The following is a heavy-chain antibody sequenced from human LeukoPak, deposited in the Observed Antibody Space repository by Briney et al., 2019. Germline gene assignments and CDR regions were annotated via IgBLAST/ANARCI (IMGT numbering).Heavy chain of an antibody. CDR1: GFTFSSYA. Sequence: GGSLRLSCAASGFTFSSYAMSWVRQAPGKGLEWVSAISPSGGITYYTDSVKGRFTISRDNSKNTQSLQMNSLRVEDTAVYYCAKAVPKAVVTPSFDYWGQGTLVTVSS. CDR2: ISPSGGIT. J-gene: IGHJ4*02. V-gene: IGHV3-23*01. D-gene: IGHD4-23*01. CDR3: AKAVPKAVVTPSFDY.